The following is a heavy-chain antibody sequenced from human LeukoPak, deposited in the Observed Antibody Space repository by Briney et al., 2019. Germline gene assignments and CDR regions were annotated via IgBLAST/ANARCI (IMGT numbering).Heavy chain of an antibody. CDR2: ISAYNGNT. CDR3: ARDPPRIVVVVAATNYYGMDV. Sequence: ASVTVSCTASGYTFTTYGISWVRQAPGQGLEWMGWISAYNGNTSYAQKLQGRVTMTTDTSTSTAYMELRSLRSDDTAVYYCARDPPRIVVVVAATNYYGMDVWGQGATVTVSS. J-gene: IGHJ6*02. V-gene: IGHV1-18*01. D-gene: IGHD2-15*01. CDR1: GYTFTTYG.